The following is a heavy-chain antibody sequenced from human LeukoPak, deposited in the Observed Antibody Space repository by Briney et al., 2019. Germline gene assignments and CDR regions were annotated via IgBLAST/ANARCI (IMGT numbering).Heavy chain of an antibody. Sequence: PGGSLRLSCAVSGFTVSSNYMTWVRQAPGKGLEWVSAIYSAGTPYYADSVKGRFTISRDTSRNTVYLQMNSLRLEDTAVYYCARDRFYDVLTGYFFYLDVWGKGTAVTVFS. J-gene: IGHJ6*04. CDR1: GFTVSSNY. V-gene: IGHV3-53*01. CDR3: ARDRFYDVLTGYFFYLDV. D-gene: IGHD3-9*01. CDR2: IYSAGTP.